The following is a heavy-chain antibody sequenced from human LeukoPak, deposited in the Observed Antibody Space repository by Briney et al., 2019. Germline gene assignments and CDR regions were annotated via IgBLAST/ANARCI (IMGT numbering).Heavy chain of an antibody. CDR1: GGSGSSGSYY. CDR3: AGGGYSSSS. CDR2: IYYSGST. J-gene: IGHJ4*02. V-gene: IGHV4-61*01. D-gene: IGHD6-6*01. Sequence: SETLTLTCTGSGGSGSSGSYYWSWIRQPPAKGLEWIGYIYYSGSTNYNPSLKSRVTISVDTSKNQFSLKLSSVTAADTAVYYCAGGGYSSSSWGQGTLVTVSS.